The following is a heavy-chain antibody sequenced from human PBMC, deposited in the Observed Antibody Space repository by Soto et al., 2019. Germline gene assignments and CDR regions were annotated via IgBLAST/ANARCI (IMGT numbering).Heavy chain of an antibody. D-gene: IGHD2-15*01. CDR1: GFTFDDYA. Sequence: EVQLVESGGGLVQPGRSLRLSCAASGFTFDDYAMHWVRQAPGKGLEWVSGISWNSGSIGYADSVKGRFTISRDNAKNSLYLQMNSLRAEDTALYYCAKDIGYCSGGSCYSSDYYYGMDVWGQGTTVTVSS. V-gene: IGHV3-9*01. CDR2: ISWNSGSI. J-gene: IGHJ6*02. CDR3: AKDIGYCSGGSCYSSDYYYGMDV.